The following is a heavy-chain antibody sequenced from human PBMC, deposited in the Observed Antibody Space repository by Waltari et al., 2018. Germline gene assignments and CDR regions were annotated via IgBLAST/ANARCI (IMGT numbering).Heavy chain of an antibody. D-gene: IGHD1-7*01. V-gene: IGHV1-69*08. CDR1: GGTFSSYA. CDR2: IIPILGTA. CDR3: ARGPITGTTVDY. Sequence: QVQLVQSGAEVKKPGSSVKVSCKASGGTFSSYAISWVRQAPGQGLEWMGRIIPILGTANYAQKFQCRVTITADKATSTAYMELSSLRSEDTAVYYCARGPITGTTVDYWGHGTLVIVSS. J-gene: IGHJ4*01.